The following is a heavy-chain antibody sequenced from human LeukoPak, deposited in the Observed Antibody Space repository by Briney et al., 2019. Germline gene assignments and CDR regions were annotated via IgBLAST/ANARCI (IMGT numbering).Heavy chain of an antibody. CDR2: ISYDGSNK. CDR1: GSTFSSYA. Sequence: PGGSLRPSCAASGSTFSSYAMHGVRQAPGRGLGGVAVISYDGSNKYNAASVEGRLTISRDHAKTSLYLQTNSLRAEDTAMYYCARALPPHLVATKGMDVWGQGTTVTVSS. CDR3: ARALPPHLVATKGMDV. V-gene: IGHV3-30-3*01. D-gene: IGHD5-12*01. J-gene: IGHJ6*02.